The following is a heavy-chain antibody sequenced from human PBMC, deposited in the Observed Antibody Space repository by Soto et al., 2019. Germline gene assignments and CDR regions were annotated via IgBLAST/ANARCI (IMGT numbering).Heavy chain of an antibody. CDR1: GGSISSYY. V-gene: IGHV4-59*01. D-gene: IGHD5-18*01. CDR3: ARIGYSYGYAFDY. J-gene: IGHJ4*02. CDR2: IYYSGST. Sequence: SETLFPPSTFSGGSISSYYWSWVRPPLGKGLEWIGYIYYSGSTNYTPSLKSRATISVDTSKNQFSLKLSSVTAADTAVFYCARIGYSYGYAFDYWGQGTLVTVSS.